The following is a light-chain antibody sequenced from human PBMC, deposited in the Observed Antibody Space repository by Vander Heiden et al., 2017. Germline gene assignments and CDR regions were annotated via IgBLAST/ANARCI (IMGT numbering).Light chain of an antibody. V-gene: IGLV5-45*03. J-gene: IGLJ7*01. CDR2: YKSDSDK. CDR1: SGIDVTPYS. CDR3: MIWHISAAV. Sequence: QAALTQPSSLSASPGASASLTCTLRSGIDVTPYSIYWYRQKPGSPPQFLLRYKSDSDKRMGSGVPSRISGSKDASANAGILLISGLQSDDEADYYCMIWHISAAVFGGGTQLTVL.